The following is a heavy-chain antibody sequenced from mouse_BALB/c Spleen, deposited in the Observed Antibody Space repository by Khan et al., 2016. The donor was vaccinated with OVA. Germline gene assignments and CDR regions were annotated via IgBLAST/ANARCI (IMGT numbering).Heavy chain of an antibody. Sequence: VQLVESGPGLVAPSQSLSITCTISGFSLNNYGVHWVRQPPGKGLEWLVVIWSDGSTTYNSALKSRLSISKDNSKSQVFLKMNSLQTDDTAMYYCARQPYYHYYIMDYWGRGTSVTVSS. CDR1: GFSLNNYG. J-gene: IGHJ4*01. CDR3: ARQPYYHYYIMDY. V-gene: IGHV2-6-1*01. CDR2: IWSDGST. D-gene: IGHD2-10*01.